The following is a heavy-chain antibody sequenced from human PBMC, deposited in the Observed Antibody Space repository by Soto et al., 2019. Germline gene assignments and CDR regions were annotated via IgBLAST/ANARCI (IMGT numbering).Heavy chain of an antibody. CDR1: GYTFTTYG. CDR2: INAGNGNT. V-gene: IGHV1-3*01. D-gene: IGHD3-3*01. Sequence: ASVKVCCKASGYTFTTYGMHWVRQAPGQRLEWMGWINAGNGNTESSEKFQDRVTITRDTSASTAYMELSRLRSEDTAVYLCARECDFWSGYYTGMCYWGQGTLVTVSS. CDR3: ARECDFWSGYYTGMCY. J-gene: IGHJ4*02.